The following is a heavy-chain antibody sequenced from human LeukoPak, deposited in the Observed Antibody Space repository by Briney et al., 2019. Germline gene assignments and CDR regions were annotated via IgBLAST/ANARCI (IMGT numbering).Heavy chain of an antibody. J-gene: IGHJ4*02. CDR3: ARGGIVVVPAACDY. D-gene: IGHD2-2*01. CDR2: INHSGST. Sequence: SETLSLTCAVYGGSFSGYYWSWIRQPPGKGLEWIGEINHSGSTNYNPSRKSRVTISVDTSKNQFSLKLSSVTAADTAVYYCARGGIVVVPAACDYWGQGTLVTVSS. CDR1: GGSFSGYY. V-gene: IGHV4-34*01.